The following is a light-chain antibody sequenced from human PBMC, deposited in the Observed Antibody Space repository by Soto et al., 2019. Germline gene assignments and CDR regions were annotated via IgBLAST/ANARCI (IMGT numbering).Light chain of an antibody. V-gene: IGKV3-20*01. CDR1: QSVSTF. J-gene: IGKJ1*01. CDR3: QQYGRSPRT. Sequence: EIVMTQSPATLSLSSGERATLSCRASQSVSTFLAWFQQKPGQAPRLLIYAASTRATGIPDRFSGSGSGTDFTLTISRLEPEDFAVYYCQQYGRSPRTFGQGTKVDIK. CDR2: AAS.